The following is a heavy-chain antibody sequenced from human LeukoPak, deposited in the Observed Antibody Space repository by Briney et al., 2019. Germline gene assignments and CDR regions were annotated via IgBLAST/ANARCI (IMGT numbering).Heavy chain of an antibody. D-gene: IGHD1-1*01. Sequence: GRSQRLSCAASGFTFSSYGMHWVRQAPGKGLEWVAVIWYDGSNKYYADSVKGRFTISRDNSKNTLYLQMNSLRAEDTAVYYCARDTRDPGSYYYYYGMDVWGQGTTVTVSS. V-gene: IGHV3-33*01. CDR1: GFTFSSYG. CDR2: IWYDGSNK. CDR3: ARDTRDPGSYYYYYGMDV. J-gene: IGHJ6*02.